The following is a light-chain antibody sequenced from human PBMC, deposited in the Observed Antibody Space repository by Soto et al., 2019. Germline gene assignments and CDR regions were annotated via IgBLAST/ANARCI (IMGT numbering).Light chain of an antibody. V-gene: IGKV3D-15*01. CDR1: QSVGSD. CDR3: QQYGGSPIT. J-gene: IGKJ5*01. Sequence: EIVMTQSPATLSVSPWERATLSCRASQSVGSDLAWYQQKPGQAPRLVIYDIFTRATGVPTRISGSGSGTDFTLTIDRLEPEDFAVYLCQQYGGSPITFGQGTRLEIK. CDR2: DIF.